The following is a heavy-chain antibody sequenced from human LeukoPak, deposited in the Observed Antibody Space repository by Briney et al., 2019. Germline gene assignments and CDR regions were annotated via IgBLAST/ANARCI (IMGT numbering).Heavy chain of an antibody. D-gene: IGHD6-13*01. CDR3: AKDDSSNPWS. CDR1: GFTVNTYA. CDR2: ISGSGGNT. J-gene: IGHJ4*02. Sequence: GGSLRLSCAASGFTVNTYAMSWVRQAPGKGLEWVSGISGSGGNTYYADSVKGRFTISRDNSKNTLYLQMNSLRAEDTAVYYCAKDDSSNPWSWGQGTLVTVSS. V-gene: IGHV3-23*01.